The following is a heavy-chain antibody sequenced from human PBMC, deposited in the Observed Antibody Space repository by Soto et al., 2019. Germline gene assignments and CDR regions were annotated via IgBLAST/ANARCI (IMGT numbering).Heavy chain of an antibody. V-gene: IGHV3-23*01. CDR3: AKDPLPSRYDFWSGYYT. D-gene: IGHD3-3*01. CDR1: GFTFSSYA. J-gene: IGHJ5*02. Sequence: GGSLRLSCAASGFTFSSYAMSWVRQAPGKGLEWVSAISGSGGSTYYADSVKGRFTISRDNSKNTLYLQMNSLRAEDTAVYYCAKDPLPSRYDFWSGYYTWGQGTLVTVSS. CDR2: ISGSGGST.